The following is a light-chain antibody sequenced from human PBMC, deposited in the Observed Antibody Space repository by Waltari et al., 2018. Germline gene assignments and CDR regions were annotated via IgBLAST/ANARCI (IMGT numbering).Light chain of an antibody. CDR1: QSISSSY. J-gene: IGKJ2*01. Sequence: EIVLTQSPGTLSLSPGERATLSSRASQSISSSYLAWYQQKLGQAPRLFIYGASTRATGIPDRFSGSGSGTDFTLTISRLEPEDFAVYYCQYYSTSPPYTFGQGTKLEIK. CDR2: GAS. CDR3: QYYSTSPPYT. V-gene: IGKV3-20*01.